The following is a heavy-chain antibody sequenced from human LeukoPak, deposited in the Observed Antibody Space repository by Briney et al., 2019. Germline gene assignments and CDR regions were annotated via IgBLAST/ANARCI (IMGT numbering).Heavy chain of an antibody. CDR3: ARYDY. V-gene: IGHV3-7*01. Sequence: PGGSLRLSCAASGFTLKNYWMNWVRQAPGKGLEWVANMKPDGSDKYYVDSVKGRFTISRDNAKNSLYLQMNSLRAEDTAIYYCARYDYWGQGTLVTVSS. J-gene: IGHJ4*02. CDR2: MKPDGSDK. CDR1: GFTLKNYW.